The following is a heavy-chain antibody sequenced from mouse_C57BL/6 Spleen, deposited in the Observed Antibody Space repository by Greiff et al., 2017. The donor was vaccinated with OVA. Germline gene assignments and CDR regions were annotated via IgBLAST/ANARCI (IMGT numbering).Heavy chain of an antibody. V-gene: IGHV1-78*01. J-gene: IGHJ3*01. CDR1: GYTFTDHT. Sequence: QVQLQQSDAELVKPGASVKISCKVSGYTFTDHTIHWMKQRPEQGLEWIGYIYPRDGSTKYNEKFKGKATLTADKSSSTAYMQLNILTSEDSAVYFCASLYYGNSQAWFAYWGQGTLVTVSA. CDR3: ASLYYGNSQAWFAY. CDR2: IYPRDGST. D-gene: IGHD2-1*01.